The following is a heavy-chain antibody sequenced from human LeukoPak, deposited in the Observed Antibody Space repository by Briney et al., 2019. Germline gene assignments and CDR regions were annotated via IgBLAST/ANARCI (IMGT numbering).Heavy chain of an antibody. D-gene: IGHD2-15*01. CDR3: ARDRSVVVVVTGTPTYYNHGMDV. CDR2: INQDGSEK. CDR1: GFTFNSYS. Sequence: GGSLRLSCATSGFTFNSYSVSWVRQAPGKGLEWVASINQDGSEKYYVDSVKGRFTISRDSGKNSLYLQMNSLRAGDTAVYYCARDRSVVVVVTGTPTYYNHGMDVWGQGTTATVSS. V-gene: IGHV3-7*05. J-gene: IGHJ6*02.